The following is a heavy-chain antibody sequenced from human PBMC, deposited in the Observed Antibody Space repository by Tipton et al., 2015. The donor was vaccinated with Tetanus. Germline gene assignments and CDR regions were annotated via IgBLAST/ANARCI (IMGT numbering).Heavy chain of an antibody. CDR3: ASNTVTDDYYFDY. Sequence: TLSLTCTVSGGSISSYYWSWIRQPPGKGLEWIGEINHSGSTYYNPSLKSRVTISVDTSKNQFSLKLSSVTAADTAVYYCASNTVTDDYYFDYWGQGTLVTVSS. CDR2: INHSGST. CDR1: GGSISSYY. D-gene: IGHD4-17*01. V-gene: IGHV4-34*01. J-gene: IGHJ4*02.